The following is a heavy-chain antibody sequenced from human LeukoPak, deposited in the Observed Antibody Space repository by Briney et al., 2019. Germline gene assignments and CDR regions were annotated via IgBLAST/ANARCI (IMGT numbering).Heavy chain of an antibody. CDR2: ISSSSSTI. D-gene: IGHD3-10*02. V-gene: IGHV3-48*04. J-gene: IGHJ6*04. Sequence: GGSLRLSCAASGFTFSSYWMSWVRPAPGKGLEWVYYISSSSSTIYYADSVKGRFTIYSDNAKNSLYMQMNSLSAEDTAVYYCAELGITMIGGVWGKGTTVTISS. CDR3: AELGITMIGGV. CDR1: GFTFSSYW.